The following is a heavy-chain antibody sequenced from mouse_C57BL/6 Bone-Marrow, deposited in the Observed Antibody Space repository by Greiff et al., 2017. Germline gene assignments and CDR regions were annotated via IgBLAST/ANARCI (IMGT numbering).Heavy chain of an antibody. CDR1: GYSFTGYY. D-gene: IGHD1-1*01. V-gene: IGHV1-42*01. Sequence: EVQLKQSGPELVKPGASVKISCKASGYSFTGYYMNWVKQSPEKSLEWIGEINPSTGGTTYNQKFKAKATLTVDKSSSTAYIQLKSLTSEDSAVYYCARYGSSYYYAMDYWGQGTSVTVSS. CDR2: INPSTGGT. J-gene: IGHJ4*01. CDR3: ARYGSSYYYAMDY.